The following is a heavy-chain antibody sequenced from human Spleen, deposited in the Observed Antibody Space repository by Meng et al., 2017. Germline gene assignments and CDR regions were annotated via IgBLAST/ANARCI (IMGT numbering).Heavy chain of an antibody. Sequence: SETLSLTCSVSGGSVNSGSYYWSWIRQPPGKGLEWIGYVYYSGSTNYNPSLTSRVTISLDTPKNQFSLRLSSVTAADTAVYYCAGTNYYGSGSIRSHFDYWGQGTLVTVSS. CDR1: GGSVNSGSYY. CDR3: AGTNYYGSGSIRSHFDY. CDR2: VYYSGST. J-gene: IGHJ4*02. D-gene: IGHD3-10*01. V-gene: IGHV4-61*01.